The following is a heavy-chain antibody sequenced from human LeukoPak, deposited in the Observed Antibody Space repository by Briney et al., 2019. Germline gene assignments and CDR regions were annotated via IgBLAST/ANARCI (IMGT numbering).Heavy chain of an antibody. CDR1: GYFVSSGYY. D-gene: IGHD6-19*01. V-gene: IGHV4-38-2*01. Sequence: SETLSLTCGVSGYFVSSGYYWGWIRQPPGKGLEWIGNIYNTGSTYYNPSLKRRVTISVDTSNNQFSLKLSSVTSADTAVYYCASRITVTNALSFDYWGQGSLVIVSS. CDR2: IYNTGST. CDR3: ASRITVTNALSFDY. J-gene: IGHJ4*02.